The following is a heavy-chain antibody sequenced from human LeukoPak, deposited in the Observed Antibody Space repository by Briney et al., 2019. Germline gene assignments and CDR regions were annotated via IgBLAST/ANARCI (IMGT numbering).Heavy chain of an antibody. CDR2: IRSRSSYI. J-gene: IGHJ4*02. D-gene: IGHD6-13*01. CDR1: GFTFDDYA. Sequence: GGSLRLSCAVSGFTFDDYAMHWVRQVPGKGLEWVSLIRSRSSYIYYADSVKGRFTISRDNAKNSPYLQMNSLRAEDTAVYYCARGHSSSWMSEIDYWGQGTLVTVSS. V-gene: IGHV3-21*01. CDR3: ARGHSSSWMSEIDY.